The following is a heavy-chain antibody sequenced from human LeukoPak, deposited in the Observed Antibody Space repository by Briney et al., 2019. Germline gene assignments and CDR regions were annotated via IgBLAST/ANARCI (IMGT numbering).Heavy chain of an antibody. CDR1: GGSFSRHY. CDR2: IDHSGNI. D-gene: IGHD7-27*01. CDR3: AKQGKKSAFDS. J-gene: IGHJ4*02. V-gene: IGHV4-34*01. Sequence: SETLSLTCAVYGGSFSRHYWSWISQPPGKGLEWIGEIDHSGNINYNPSLKSRVTLSVDTSKNQFSLKLKSLTATDTAVYYCAKQGKKSAFDSWGQGTLVTVSS.